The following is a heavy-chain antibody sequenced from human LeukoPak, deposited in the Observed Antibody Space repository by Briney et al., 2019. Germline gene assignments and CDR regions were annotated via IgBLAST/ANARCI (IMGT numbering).Heavy chain of an antibody. CDR3: ARGRGDSKGTSFDF. CDR2: IYHTGSA. J-gene: IGHJ4*02. V-gene: IGHV4-59*01. Sequence: PSETLSLTCSVSGGSMNNYYWSWIRQSPGKGLDWVGYIYHTGSATYKPSLKSRVTLSLDTSKNQFSLRLNSVTAADTAVYYCARGRGDSKGTSFDFWGQGTLVTVSS. CDR1: GGSMNNYY. D-gene: IGHD3-22*01.